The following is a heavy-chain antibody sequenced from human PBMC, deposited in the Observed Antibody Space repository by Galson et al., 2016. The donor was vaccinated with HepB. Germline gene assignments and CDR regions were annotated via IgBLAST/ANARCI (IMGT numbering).Heavy chain of an antibody. J-gene: IGHJ5*02. Sequence: SETLSLTCGVNGGSFTAYYWSWIRQPPGKGLEWIGEINHSGGTKYSPSLKSRVTLSVDSSKNQFSLKLTSMTAADTAVYYCARVEVAATNWFDPWGQGTLVTVSS. V-gene: IGHV4-34*01. CDR3: ARVEVAATNWFDP. CDR2: INHSGGT. CDR1: GGSFTAYY. D-gene: IGHD2-15*01.